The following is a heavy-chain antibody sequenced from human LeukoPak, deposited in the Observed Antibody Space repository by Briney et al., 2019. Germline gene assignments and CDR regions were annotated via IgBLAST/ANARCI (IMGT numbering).Heavy chain of an antibody. CDR2: INPNSGGT. D-gene: IGHD6-13*01. CDR1: GYTFTGYY. Sequence: GASVKVSCKASGYTFTGYYMHWVRQAPGQGLEWMGWINPNSGGTNYAQKFQGRVTMTRDTSTSTVYMELSSLRSEDTAVYYCARDVAAAGTGYNWFDPWGQGTLVTVSS. V-gene: IGHV1-2*02. CDR3: ARDVAAAGTGYNWFDP. J-gene: IGHJ5*02.